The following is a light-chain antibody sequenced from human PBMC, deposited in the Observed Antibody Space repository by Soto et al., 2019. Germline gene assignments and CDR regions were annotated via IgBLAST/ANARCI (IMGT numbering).Light chain of an antibody. Sequence: AIRMTQSPSSFSASTGDRVTITCRASQGISSYLAWYQQKPGKAPKLLIDAASTFQSGVPSRFSGSGSGTDFTLTISCLQSEDFATYYCQQYYSYPPTFGPGTKVDIK. V-gene: IGKV1-8*01. CDR3: QQYYSYPPT. J-gene: IGKJ3*01. CDR2: AAS. CDR1: QGISSY.